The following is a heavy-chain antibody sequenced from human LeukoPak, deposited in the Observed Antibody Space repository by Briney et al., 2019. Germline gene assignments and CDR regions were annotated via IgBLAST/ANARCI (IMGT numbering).Heavy chain of an antibody. J-gene: IGHJ6*02. D-gene: IGHD5/OR15-5a*01. CDR2: ISGYNGNT. V-gene: IGHV1-18*01. CDR1: GYTFTSYG. CDR3: ARVEDLRYYYYGMDV. Sequence: ASVKVSCKASGYTFTSYGISWVRQAPGQGLEWMGWISGYNGNTNYAQKLQGRVTMTTDTSTSTVYIELRSLRSDDTAVYYCARVEDLRYYYYGMDVWGQGTTVTVSS.